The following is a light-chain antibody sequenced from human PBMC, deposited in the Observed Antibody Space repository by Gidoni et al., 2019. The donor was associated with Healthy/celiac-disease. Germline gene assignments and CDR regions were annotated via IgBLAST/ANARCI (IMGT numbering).Light chain of an antibody. CDR3: QQYNNWPIG. Sequence: EIVMTPSPATLSVSPGERATLSCRASQSVSSNFAWYQQKPGQAPRLLIYGASTRATGIPARFSGSGSGTEFTLTISSLQSEDFAVYYCQQYNNWPIGFGQGTKVEIK. CDR1: QSVSSN. V-gene: IGKV3-15*01. CDR2: GAS. J-gene: IGKJ2*03.